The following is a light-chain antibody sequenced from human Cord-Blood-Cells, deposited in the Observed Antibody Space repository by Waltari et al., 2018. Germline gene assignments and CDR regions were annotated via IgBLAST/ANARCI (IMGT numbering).Light chain of an antibody. V-gene: IGKV1-9*01. CDR2: AAS. J-gene: IGKJ1*01. CDR1: QGISSY. CDR3: QQYYSTTWT. Sequence: DIQLTQSPSFLSASVGDRVTITCRASQGISSYLAWYQQKPGKAPKLLIYAASTLQSGVPSRFSGSGSGTEFTLTISSLQPEDFATYYCQQYYSTTWTFGQGTK.